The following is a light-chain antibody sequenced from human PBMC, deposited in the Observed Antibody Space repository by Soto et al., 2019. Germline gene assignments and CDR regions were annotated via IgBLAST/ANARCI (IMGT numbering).Light chain of an antibody. Sequence: EILLTQSPGTLSLSPGERASLSCRASQSLTSSYLALYQQKPGQAPRLLIYGASSRATGIPDRFSGSGSGTDFTLTISRLEPEDFAVYYCHQCYSSRTFGQGTKVDIK. CDR2: GAS. CDR1: QSLTSSY. J-gene: IGKJ1*01. V-gene: IGKV3-20*01. CDR3: HQCYSSRT.